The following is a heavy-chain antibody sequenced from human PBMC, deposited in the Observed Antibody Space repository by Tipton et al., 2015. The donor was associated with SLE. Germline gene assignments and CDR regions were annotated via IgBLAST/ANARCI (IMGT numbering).Heavy chain of an antibody. D-gene: IGHD2-2*01. V-gene: IGHV3-74*01. Sequence: SLRLSCAASGFSFSNYLMHWVRQGPGKGLVWVSRIISDGSRTSYADSVKGRFTISRDNAKNSLYLQINSLRAEDTAVYYCARDQLLSFCAFDIWGQGTMVTVSS. CDR3: ARDQLLSFCAFDI. J-gene: IGHJ3*02. CDR2: IISDGSRT. CDR1: GFSFSNYL.